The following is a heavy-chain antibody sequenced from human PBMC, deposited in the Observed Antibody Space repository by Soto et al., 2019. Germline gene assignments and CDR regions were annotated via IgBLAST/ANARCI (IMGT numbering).Heavy chain of an antibody. CDR3: ARVASVTTHLRWFDP. J-gene: IGHJ5*02. V-gene: IGHV4-34*01. Sequence: SETLSLTCAVYGGSFSGYYWSWIRQPPGKGLEWIGEINHSGSTNYNPSLKSRVTISVDTSKNQFSLKLSSVTAADTAVYYCARVASVTTHLRWFDPWGQGTLVTVSS. CDR1: GGSFSGYY. CDR2: INHSGST. D-gene: IGHD4-17*01.